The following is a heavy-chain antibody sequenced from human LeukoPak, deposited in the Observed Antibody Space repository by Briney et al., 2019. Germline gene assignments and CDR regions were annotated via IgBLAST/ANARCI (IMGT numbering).Heavy chain of an antibody. D-gene: IGHD4-11*01. J-gene: IGHJ4*02. CDR1: EFTFRRFW. V-gene: IGHV3-7*01. CDR3: AREGYSSSAATY. CDR2: INQEGNPR. Sequence: RGGSLRLSCVASEFTFRRFWMSWVRQATGKGLEWVAHINQEGNPRYYVDSVKGRFTISRDNAQDSVFLQMNSLIAEDTAVYFCAREGYSSSAATYWGQGTLVAVS.